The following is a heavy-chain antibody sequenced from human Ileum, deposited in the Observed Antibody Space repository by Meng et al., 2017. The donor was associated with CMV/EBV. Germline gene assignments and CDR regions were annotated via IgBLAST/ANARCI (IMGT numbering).Heavy chain of an antibody. Sequence: QVQLQEAGPGLVKPSEALSLTCSVSGGSISGYYWSWVRQPAGKRLEWIGRIDPSGSRNYNPSLRDRITVSVDTSKNQFSLRLTSVTAADTAVYYCARECVGEGDNCQWDYWFDPWGHGTLVTVSS. J-gene: IGHJ5*02. CDR2: IDPSGSR. V-gene: IGHV4-4*07. CDR3: ARECVGEGDNCQWDYWFDP. D-gene: IGHD3-16*01. CDR1: GGSISGYY.